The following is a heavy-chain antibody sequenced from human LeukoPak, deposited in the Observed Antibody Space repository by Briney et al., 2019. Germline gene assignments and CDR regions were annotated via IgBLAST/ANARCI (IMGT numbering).Heavy chain of an antibody. D-gene: IGHD6-13*01. Sequence: TGGSLRLSCAASGFTFSGYWMSWVRQAPGKGLEWVANIKQDGSEKYYVDPVKGRFTISRDNAKNSLFLQMNSLRAEDTAVYYCARDWQWQQLDGDAFDIWGRGTMVTVSS. CDR3: ARDWQWQQLDGDAFDI. V-gene: IGHV3-7*04. J-gene: IGHJ3*02. CDR2: IKQDGSEK. CDR1: GFTFSGYW.